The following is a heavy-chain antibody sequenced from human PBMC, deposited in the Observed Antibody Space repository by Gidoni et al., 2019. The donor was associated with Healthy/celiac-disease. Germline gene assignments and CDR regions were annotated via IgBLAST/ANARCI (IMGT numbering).Heavy chain of an antibody. V-gene: IGHV1-18*01. CDR2: ISAYNGNT. CDR3: ARDGLKVTTVTGPAMDV. D-gene: IGHD4-4*01. J-gene: IGHJ6*02. Sequence: QVQLVQSGAEVKKPGASVKVSCRASGSTFTSYGISWVRQAPGQGLEWMGWISAYNGNTNYAQKLQGRVTMTTDTSTSTAYMELRSLRSDDTAVYYCARDGLKVTTVTGPAMDVWGQGTTVTVSS. CDR1: GSTFTSYG.